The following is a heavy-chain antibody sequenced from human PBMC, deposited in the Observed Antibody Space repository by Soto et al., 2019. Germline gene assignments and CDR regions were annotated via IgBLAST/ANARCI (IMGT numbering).Heavy chain of an antibody. CDR3: ARGFSFSDSPGNDQIYFYYGLDV. D-gene: IGHD3-22*01. V-gene: IGHV4-4*02. Sequence: QVQMQESGPGLVKASGTLSLTCAVSGASFTTGHWWTWVRQSPGKGLEWIGEIYQSEITNYNPSLSSRFTLSMDTSINHFFLTLTSVTAADTALYYCARGFSFSDSPGNDQIYFYYGLDVWGQGTTVTISS. CDR1: GASFTTGHW. J-gene: IGHJ6*02. CDR2: IYQSEIT.